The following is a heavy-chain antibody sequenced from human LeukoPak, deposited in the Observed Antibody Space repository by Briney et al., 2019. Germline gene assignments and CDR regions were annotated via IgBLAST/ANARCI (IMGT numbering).Heavy chain of an antibody. CDR1: GASTSSYY. J-gene: IGHJ5*02. CDR3: ARDSTGTAFDP. D-gene: IGHD1-14*01. CDR2: LQPSGAT. Sequence: SETLSLTCIVSGASTSSYYWSWIRHPAGKELEWIGRLQPSGATNYNPSLESRVTMSVDTSKNQFSLSLTSVTAADTAVYYCARDSTGTAFDPWGQGTLVTVSS. V-gene: IGHV4-4*07.